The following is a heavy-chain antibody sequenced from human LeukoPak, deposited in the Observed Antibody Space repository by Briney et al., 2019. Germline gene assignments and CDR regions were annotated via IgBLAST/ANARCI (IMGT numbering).Heavy chain of an antibody. V-gene: IGHV4-34*01. CDR1: GGSFSGYY. J-gene: IGHJ6*03. CDR2: INHRGST. D-gene: IGHD3-3*01. CDR3: ARRRLMYYDFWSGYQSYYYYMDV. Sequence: TSETLSLTCAVYGGSFSGYYWSWIRQPPGKGLEWIGEINHRGSTNYNPSLKSRVTISVDTSKNQFSLKLSSVTAADTAVYYCARRRLMYYDFWSGYQSYYYYMDVWGKGTTVTVSS.